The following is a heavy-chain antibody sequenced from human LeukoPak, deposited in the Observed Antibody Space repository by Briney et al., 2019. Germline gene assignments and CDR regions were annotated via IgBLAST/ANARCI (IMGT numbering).Heavy chain of an antibody. D-gene: IGHD3-22*01. Sequence: GGSLRLSCTASGFTFSSYAMSWVRQAPGKGLEWVSAISGSGGSTYYADSVKGRFTISRDNSKNTLYLQMNSLRAEDTAVYYCAKSVNSGYYVDYWGQGTLVTVSS. CDR1: GFTFSSYA. J-gene: IGHJ4*02. V-gene: IGHV3-23*01. CDR2: ISGSGGST. CDR3: AKSVNSGYYVDY.